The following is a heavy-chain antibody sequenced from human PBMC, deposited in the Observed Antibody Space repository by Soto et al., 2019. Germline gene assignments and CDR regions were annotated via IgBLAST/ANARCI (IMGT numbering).Heavy chain of an antibody. Sequence: GESLKISWNGSGYRFPCYWICLVGPIPWKGLEWMGVIYPGDSDIRYSPSFQGQVTISADKSISTAYLQWSSLKASDTAMYYCARRPGISGISAAFDIWGQGTMVTGS. V-gene: IGHV5-51*01. CDR2: IYPGDSDI. CDR3: ARRPGISGISAAFDI. D-gene: IGHD1-20*01. J-gene: IGHJ3*02. CDR1: GYRFPCYW.